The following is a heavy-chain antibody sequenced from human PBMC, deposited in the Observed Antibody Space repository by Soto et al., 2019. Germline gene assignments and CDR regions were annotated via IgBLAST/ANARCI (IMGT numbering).Heavy chain of an antibody. CDR3: ARRSLVEMATPIDY. V-gene: IGHV4-61*01. CDR1: GDSVSSGSYY. Sequence: PSETLSLTCAVSGDSVSSGSYYWGWIRHPPGKGLEWIGYIYYSGSTNYNPSLKSRVTISVDTSKNQFSLKLSSVTAADTAVYYCARRSLVEMATPIDYWGQGTLVTVSS. D-gene: IGHD5-12*01. CDR2: IYYSGST. J-gene: IGHJ4*02.